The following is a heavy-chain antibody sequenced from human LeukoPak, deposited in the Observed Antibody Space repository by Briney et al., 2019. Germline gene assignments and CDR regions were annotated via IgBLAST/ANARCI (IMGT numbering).Heavy chain of an antibody. CDR2: IYYSGST. D-gene: IGHD2-21*01. CDR3: ARVDWNNWFDP. Sequence: SQTLSLTCTVSGGSISSGGYYWSWIRQHPGKGLEWIGYIYYSGSTYYNPSLKSRVTISVDTSKKQFSLKLRSVTAADTAVYYCARVDWNNWFDPWGQGTLVTVSS. CDR1: GGSISSGGYY. V-gene: IGHV4-31*03. J-gene: IGHJ5*02.